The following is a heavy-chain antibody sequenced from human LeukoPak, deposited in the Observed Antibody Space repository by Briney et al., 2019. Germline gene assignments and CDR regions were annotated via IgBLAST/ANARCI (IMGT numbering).Heavy chain of an antibody. V-gene: IGHV4-39*01. J-gene: IGHJ5*02. CDR2: IYYSGST. CDR3: ARHGSTTPDYDFWSSYSPSNWFDP. Sequence: KSSETLSLTCTVSGGSISSSSYYWGWIRQPPGKGLEWIGSIYYSGSTYYNPSLKSRVTISVDTSKNQFSLKLGSVTAADTAVYYCARHGSTTPDYDFWSSYSPSNWFDPWGQGTLVTVSS. CDR1: GGSISSSSYY. D-gene: IGHD3-3*01.